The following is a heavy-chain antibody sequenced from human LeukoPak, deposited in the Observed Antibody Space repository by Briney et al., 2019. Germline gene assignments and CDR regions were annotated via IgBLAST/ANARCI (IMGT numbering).Heavy chain of an antibody. V-gene: IGHV3-74*01. CDR3: ARDGYSFGHDFDY. D-gene: IGHD5-18*01. CDR2: IKGDGSST. J-gene: IGHJ4*02. Sequence: GGSLRLSCAASGFTFSSYWMHWVRHTPGKGLVWVSRIKGDGSSTSYADSVNGRFTISRDNAKNTLYLQMNRLRAEDTAVYHCARDGYSFGHDFDYWGQGTLVTVSS. CDR1: GFTFSSYW.